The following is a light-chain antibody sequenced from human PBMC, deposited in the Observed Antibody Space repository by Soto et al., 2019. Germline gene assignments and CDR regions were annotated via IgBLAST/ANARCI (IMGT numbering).Light chain of an antibody. J-gene: IGKJ4*01. Sequence: EIVLTQSPGTLSLSPGERATLSCRASQSVSSSYLAWYQQKPGQAPRLLINGASSRATGIPDWFSGSGSGTDFTLTIIRLEPDDFAVYYCQQYGSSPRVTFGGGTKVEIK. CDR2: GAS. V-gene: IGKV3-20*01. CDR3: QQYGSSPRVT. CDR1: QSVSSSY.